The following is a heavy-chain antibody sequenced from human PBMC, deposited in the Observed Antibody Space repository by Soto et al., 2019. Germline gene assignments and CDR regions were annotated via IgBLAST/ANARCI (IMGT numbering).Heavy chain of an antibody. J-gene: IGHJ4*02. V-gene: IGHV4-59*01. Sequence: SETLSLTCTVSGASISTYYWSWIRQPPGKGLEWIGYIYYSGSTNYNPPLKSRVTISVDTSKNQFSLKLSSVTAADTAVYYCARSRGGYFDYWGQGTLVTVSS. CDR1: GASISTYY. D-gene: IGHD3-22*01. CDR3: ARSRGGYFDY. CDR2: IYYSGST.